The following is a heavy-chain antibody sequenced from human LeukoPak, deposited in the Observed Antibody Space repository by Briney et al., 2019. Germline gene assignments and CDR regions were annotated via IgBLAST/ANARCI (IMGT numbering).Heavy chain of an antibody. Sequence: PSETLSLTCTVSGGSISSSNWWSWVRQPPGKGLEWIGEIYHSGSTNYNPSLKSRVTISVDKSKNQFSLKLSSVTAADTAVYYCARVRYYGSGTLGDWFDPWGQGTLVTVSS. CDR2: IYHSGST. V-gene: IGHV4-4*02. CDR3: ARVRYYGSGTLGDWFDP. CDR1: GGSISSSNW. D-gene: IGHD3-10*01. J-gene: IGHJ5*02.